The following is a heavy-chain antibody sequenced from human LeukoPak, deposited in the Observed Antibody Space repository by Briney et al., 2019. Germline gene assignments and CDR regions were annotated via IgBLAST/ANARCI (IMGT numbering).Heavy chain of an antibody. CDR3: ARAMRSSWIHFDY. J-gene: IGHJ4*02. D-gene: IGHD6-13*01. Sequence: PSETLSLTCSVSGGSISSYYWSWIRQPPGKGLEWIGYIYSSGSTNYNPSLKSRVTTSVDTSKNQFSLKLNSVTAADTAVYYCARAMRSSWIHFDYWGQGTLVTVSS. CDR2: IYSSGST. CDR1: GGSISSYY. V-gene: IGHV4-59*12.